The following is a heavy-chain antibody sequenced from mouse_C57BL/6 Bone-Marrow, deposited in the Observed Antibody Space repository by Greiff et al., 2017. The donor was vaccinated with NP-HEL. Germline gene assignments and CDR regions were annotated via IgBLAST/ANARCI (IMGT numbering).Heavy chain of an antibody. Sequence: VQLQQSGAELVRPGTSVKMSCKASGYTFTNYWIGWAKQRPGHGLEWIGDIYPGGGYTNYNEKFKGKATLTADKSSSTAYMQFSSLTSEDSAIYYCARKDYYGSSYAYYFDDWGQGTTLTVSS. CDR3: ARKDYYGSSYAYYFDD. CDR2: IYPGGGYT. J-gene: IGHJ2*01. D-gene: IGHD1-1*01. CDR1: GYTFTNYW. V-gene: IGHV1-63*01.